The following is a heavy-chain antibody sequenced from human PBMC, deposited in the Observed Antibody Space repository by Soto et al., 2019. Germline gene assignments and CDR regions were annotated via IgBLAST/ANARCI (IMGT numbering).Heavy chain of an antibody. CDR2: INHSGST. V-gene: IGHV4-34*01. CDR1: GGSFSGYY. J-gene: IGHJ6*02. CDR3: ARAMQLRIFLLDV. Sequence: SETLSLTCAVYGGSFSGYYWSWIRQPPGKGLEWIGEINHSGSTNYNPSLKSRVTISVDTSKNQFSLKLSSVTAADTAVYYCARAMQLRIFLLDVWGQGTTVTVSS. D-gene: IGHD6-6*01.